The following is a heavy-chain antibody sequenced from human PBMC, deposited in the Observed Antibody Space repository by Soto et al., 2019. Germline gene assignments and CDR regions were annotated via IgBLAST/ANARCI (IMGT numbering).Heavy chain of an antibody. V-gene: IGHV4-31*03. CDR2: IYYSGST. J-gene: IGHJ5*02. D-gene: IGHD4-17*01. CDR3: ARVVPTYGGNSEDWFDP. CDR1: GGSISSGGYY. Sequence: TSETLSLTCTVSGGSISSGGYYWSWIRQHPGKGLEWIGYIYYSGSTYYNPSLKSRVTISVDTSKNQFSLKLSSVTAADTAVYYCARVVPTYGGNSEDWFDPWGQGTLVTVSS.